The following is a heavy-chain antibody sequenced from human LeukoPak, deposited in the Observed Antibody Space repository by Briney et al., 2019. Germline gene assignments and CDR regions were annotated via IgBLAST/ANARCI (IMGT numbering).Heavy chain of an antibody. CDR1: GFTFSSYS. J-gene: IGHJ4*02. CDR2: ISSSSSYI. CDR3: AKVGEGLQLWLPFEY. Sequence: PGGSLRLSCAASGFTFSSYSMNWVRQAPGKGLEWVSSISSSSSYIYYADSVKGRFTISRDNSKNTLYLQMNSLRVEDTAVYYCAKVGEGLQLWLPFEYWGQGTLVTVSS. V-gene: IGHV3-21*01. D-gene: IGHD5-18*01.